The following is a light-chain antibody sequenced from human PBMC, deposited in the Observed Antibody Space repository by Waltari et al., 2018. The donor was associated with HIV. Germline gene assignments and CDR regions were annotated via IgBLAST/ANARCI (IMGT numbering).Light chain of an antibody. V-gene: IGLV3-27*01. CDR1: ILAKKY. CDR3: YSAANYIWV. Sequence: SFELPQPSSVSVSPGQTARITCSGDILAKKYVRWLQQRPGQAPLLIIFKDNERPSGIPERCSGSSTGTTVTLTISGVQVEDEADYYCYSAANYIWVFGGGTRLTVL. CDR2: KDN. J-gene: IGLJ3*02.